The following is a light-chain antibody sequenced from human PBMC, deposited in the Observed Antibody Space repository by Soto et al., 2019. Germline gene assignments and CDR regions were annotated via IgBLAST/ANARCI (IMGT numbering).Light chain of an antibody. V-gene: IGKV4-1*01. CDR3: QQYHSTPGT. CDR2: WAS. Sequence: DIVMTQSPDSLAVSLGERATINCKSSQSLLYSSNNKNYLAWYQQKPGQPPQLLIYWASTRESGVPDRFSGAGSGIEFTLTSSSLQAEDVAVYYCQQYHSTPGTFGQGTKVEIK. J-gene: IGKJ1*01. CDR1: QSLLYSSNNKNY.